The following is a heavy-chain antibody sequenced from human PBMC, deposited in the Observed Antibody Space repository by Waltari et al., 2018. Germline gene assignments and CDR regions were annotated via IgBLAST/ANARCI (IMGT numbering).Heavy chain of an antibody. CDR2: ISSSGSTI. V-gene: IGHV3-48*03. CDR1: GFNFSSYE. CDR3: ASLNGDYYYYYGMDV. D-gene: IGHD4-17*01. J-gene: IGHJ6*02. Sequence: EVQLVESGGGLVQPGGSLRLSCAASGFNFSSYEMNWVRQAPGKGLEWVSYISSSGSTIYYADSVKGRFTISRDNAKNSLYLQMNSLRAEDTAVYYCASLNGDYYYYYGMDVWGQGTTVTVSS.